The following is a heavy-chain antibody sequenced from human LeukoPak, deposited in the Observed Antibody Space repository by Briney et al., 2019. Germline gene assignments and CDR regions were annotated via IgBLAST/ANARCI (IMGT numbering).Heavy chain of an antibody. J-gene: IGHJ6*03. CDR3: AKGSEYSSSHGGYYYYMDV. D-gene: IGHD6-6*01. Sequence: PGGSLRLSCAASGFTFSSYSMSWVRQAPGKGLERVSSISGSGGRTYYADSVKGRFTTSRDNSKTTPYLQMNSLRAEDTAVYYCAKGSEYSSSHGGYYYYMDVWGKGPTVTVSS. CDR1: GFTFSSYS. CDR2: ISGSGGRT. V-gene: IGHV3-23*01.